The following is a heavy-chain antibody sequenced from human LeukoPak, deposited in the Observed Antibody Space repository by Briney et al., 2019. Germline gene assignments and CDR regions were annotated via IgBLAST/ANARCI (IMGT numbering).Heavy chain of an antibody. CDR3: AKESNPLDV. CDR1: GFTYSNYA. Sequence: GGSLRLSCVASGFTYSNYAMTWVRQAPGKGLEWVSAISSSGHATYYADSVEGRFTISRDNPKNTLYLQMNSLRVEDTALYYCAKESNPLDVWGKGTTVTVSS. D-gene: IGHD2/OR15-2a*01. CDR2: ISSSGHAT. V-gene: IGHV3-23*01. J-gene: IGHJ6*04.